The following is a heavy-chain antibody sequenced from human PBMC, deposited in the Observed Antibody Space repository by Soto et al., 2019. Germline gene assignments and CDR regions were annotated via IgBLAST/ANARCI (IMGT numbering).Heavy chain of an antibody. D-gene: IGHD2-2*02. CDR1: GGSISSSSYY. Sequence: SETLSLTCTVSGGSISSSSYYWGWIRQPPGKGLEWIGSIYYSGSTYYNPSLKSRVTISVDTSKNQFSLKLSSVTAADTAVYYCARLSFPRGLVVVPAAIEGSGYYYYGMDVWGQGTTVTVSS. CDR2: IYYSGST. CDR3: ARLSFPRGLVVVPAAIEGSGYYYYGMDV. V-gene: IGHV4-39*01. J-gene: IGHJ6*02.